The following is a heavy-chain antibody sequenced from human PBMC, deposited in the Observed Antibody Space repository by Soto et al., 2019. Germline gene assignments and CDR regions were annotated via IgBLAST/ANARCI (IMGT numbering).Heavy chain of an antibody. J-gene: IGHJ6*03. CDR3: ARDLSRGSNWYYYMDV. CDR1: GFILSDCA. V-gene: IGHV3-48*01. Sequence: EVQLVESGGGLVQPGGSLRLSCATSGFILSDCAMNWVRQAPGKGLEWVSYISSSSSVIDYADSVKGRFTVSRDNARNSLYLHMNSPRAQDTAVYYCARDLSRGSNWYYYMDVWGTGTTVTVSS. CDR2: ISSSSSVI. D-gene: IGHD7-27*01.